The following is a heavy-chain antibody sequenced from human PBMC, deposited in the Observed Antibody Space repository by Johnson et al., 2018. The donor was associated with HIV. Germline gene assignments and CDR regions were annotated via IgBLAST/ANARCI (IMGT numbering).Heavy chain of an antibody. CDR1: GFTFSSYG. CDR3: ARERGPWKHLWVRDAFDI. Sequence: QVQLVESGGGVVQPGGSLRLSCAASGFTFSSYGMHWVRQAPGKGLEWVAFIRYDGSNKYYADSVKGRFTISRDNSKNTLYLQLNSLTAADTAVYYCARERGPWKHLWVRDAFDIWGQGTMVTVSS. D-gene: IGHD3-16*01. CDR2: IRYDGSNK. V-gene: IGHV3-30*02. J-gene: IGHJ3*02.